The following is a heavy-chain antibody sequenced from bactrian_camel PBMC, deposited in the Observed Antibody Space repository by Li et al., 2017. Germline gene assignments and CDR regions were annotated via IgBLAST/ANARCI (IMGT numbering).Heavy chain of an antibody. J-gene: IGHJ4*01. V-gene: IGHV3S40*01. CDR3: ANLDGHY. CDR1: AATFKRDA. CDR2: IHSNGITT. Sequence: VQLVESGGGLVQPGESLRLSCLASAATFKRDAMMWVRQAQGKGLEWVSGIHSNGITTYYKDSMEGRFAISRDNSKNMVYLQLNSLEIDDTAMYYCANLDGHYWGQGTQVTVS.